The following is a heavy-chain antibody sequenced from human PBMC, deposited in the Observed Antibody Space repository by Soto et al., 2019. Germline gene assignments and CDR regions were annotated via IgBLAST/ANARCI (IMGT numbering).Heavy chain of an antibody. CDR1: GYSFTSYW. Sequence: GESLKISCKGSGYSFTSYWISWVRQMPGKGLEWMGRIDPSDSYTNYSPSFQGHVTISADKSISTAYLQWSSLKASDTAMYYCASHLNVDTAMAFDYWGQGTLVTVSS. D-gene: IGHD5-18*01. V-gene: IGHV5-10-1*01. CDR2: IDPSDSYT. J-gene: IGHJ4*02. CDR3: ASHLNVDTAMAFDY.